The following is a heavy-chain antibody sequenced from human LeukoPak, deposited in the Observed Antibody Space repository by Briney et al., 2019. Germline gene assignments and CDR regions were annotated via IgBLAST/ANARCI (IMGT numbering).Heavy chain of an antibody. CDR2: IYYSGTT. V-gene: IGHV4-59*01. CDR1: GGSISTYY. J-gene: IGHJ5*02. Sequence: SETLFLTCTVSGGSISTYYWSWIRQPPGKGLEWIGYIYYSGTTNYNPSLKSRVTMSVVTSKNQFSLKLTSVTAADTAVYYCARLFDYYGSGGGFDPWGQGTLVTVSS. D-gene: IGHD3-10*01. CDR3: ARLFDYYGSGGGFDP.